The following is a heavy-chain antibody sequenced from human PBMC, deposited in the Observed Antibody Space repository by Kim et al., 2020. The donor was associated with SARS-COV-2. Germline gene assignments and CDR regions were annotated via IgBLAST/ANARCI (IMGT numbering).Heavy chain of an antibody. Sequence: SVKVSCKASGGTFSSYAISWVRQAPGQGLEWMGGIIPIFGTANYAQKFQGRVTITADESTSTAYMELSSLRSEDTAVYYCARGVQQWLESQFPDYWFDPWGQGTLVTVSS. J-gene: IGHJ5*02. CDR1: GGTFSSYA. CDR2: IIPIFGTA. CDR3: ARGVQQWLESQFPDYWFDP. V-gene: IGHV1-69*13. D-gene: IGHD6-19*01.